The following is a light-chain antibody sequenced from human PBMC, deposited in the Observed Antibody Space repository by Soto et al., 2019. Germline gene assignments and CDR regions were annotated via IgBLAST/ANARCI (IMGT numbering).Light chain of an antibody. CDR2: GAS. CDR1: QSVSDNN. V-gene: IGKV3-20*01. J-gene: IGKJ2*01. CDR3: QQFGSSLYT. Sequence: DIVATHSPAPLSLSPGERSTLSCRASQSVSDNNLAWYQLRPGQAPRLLIYGASRRATGIPDRFSGSGSGTDFTLTISGLEPEDFAVYYCQQFGSSLYTLGQGTKVDNK.